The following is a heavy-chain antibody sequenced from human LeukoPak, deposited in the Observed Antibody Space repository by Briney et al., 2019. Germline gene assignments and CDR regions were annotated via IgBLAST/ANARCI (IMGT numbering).Heavy chain of an antibody. CDR2: IYYSGST. CDR1: GGSISSSSYY. Sequence: PSETLSLTCTVSGGSISSSSYYWGWIRQPPGKGLEWIGSIYYSGSTYYNPSLKSRVTISVDTSKNQFSLKLSSVTAADTAVYYCARSGTYDFWSGYLDWFDSWGQGTLVTVSS. V-gene: IGHV4-39*01. CDR3: ARSGTYDFWSGYLDWFDS. J-gene: IGHJ5*01. D-gene: IGHD3-3*01.